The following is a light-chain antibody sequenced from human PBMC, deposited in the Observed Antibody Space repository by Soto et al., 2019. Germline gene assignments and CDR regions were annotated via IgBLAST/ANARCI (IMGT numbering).Light chain of an antibody. J-gene: IGLJ1*01. CDR3: SSYTSSSTIYV. Sequence: QSALTQPASESGSPGQSITISCTGTSSDVGGYNYVSWYQQHPGKAPKLMIYEVSNRPSGVSNRFSGSKSGNTASLTISGLQAEDEADYYCSSYTSSSTIYVFGTATNVTV. V-gene: IGLV2-14*01. CDR1: SSDVGGYNY. CDR2: EVS.